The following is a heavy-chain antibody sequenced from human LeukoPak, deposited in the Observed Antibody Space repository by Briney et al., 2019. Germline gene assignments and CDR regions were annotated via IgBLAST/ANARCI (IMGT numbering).Heavy chain of an antibody. Sequence: SVKVSCKASGYTFTSYGISWVRQAPGQGLEWMGGIIPIFGIPDSAQKFQGRLTITADESTTTAYMELSSLRSDDTAIYYCGLSGNYYYYYMDVWGKGTTVTISS. V-gene: IGHV1-69*13. CDR3: GLSGNYYYYYMDV. J-gene: IGHJ6*03. D-gene: IGHD6-25*01. CDR2: IIPIFGIP. CDR1: GYTFTSYG.